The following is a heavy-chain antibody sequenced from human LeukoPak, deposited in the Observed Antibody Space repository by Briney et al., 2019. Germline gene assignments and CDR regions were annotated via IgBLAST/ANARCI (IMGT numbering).Heavy chain of an antibody. CDR3: ARSMTTVTTEVDY. Sequence: SETLSLTCTVSGGSISSYYWSWIRQPPGKGLEWIGYIYYSGSTYYNPSLKSRVTISVDTSKNQFSLKLSSVTAADTAVYYCARSMTTVTTEVDYWGQGTLVTVSS. CDR1: GGSISSYY. D-gene: IGHD4-17*01. J-gene: IGHJ4*02. V-gene: IGHV4-59*08. CDR2: IYYSGST.